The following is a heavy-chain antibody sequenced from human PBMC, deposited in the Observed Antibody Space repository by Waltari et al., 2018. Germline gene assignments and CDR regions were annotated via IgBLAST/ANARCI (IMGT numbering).Heavy chain of an antibody. Sequence: QVQLVQSGAEVKKPGASVKVSCKASGYTFTSYYMHWVRQAPGQGLEWMGIINPSGGSTSYAQKFQGRVTMTRDTSTSTVYMELSSLRSEDTAVYYCARGDHSSGWAYYYYYYGMDVWGQGTTVTVSS. CDR1: GYTFTSYY. D-gene: IGHD6-19*01. CDR3: ARGDHSSGWAYYYYYYGMDV. CDR2: INPSGGST. J-gene: IGHJ6*02. V-gene: IGHV1-46*01.